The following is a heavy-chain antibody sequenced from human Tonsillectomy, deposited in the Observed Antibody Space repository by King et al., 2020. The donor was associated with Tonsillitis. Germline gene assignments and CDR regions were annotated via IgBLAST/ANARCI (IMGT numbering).Heavy chain of an antibody. V-gene: IGHV3-48*01. CDR1: GFTFSSYS. CDR3: ATYDNLTGYYFDY. Sequence: VQLVESGGGLVQPGGSLRLSCAASGFTFSSYSMNWVRQAPGKGLEWVSYISSSSSTIYYADSVKGRFTISRDNAKNSLYLQMNSLRAEDTAVYYCATYDNLTGYYFDYWGQGTLVTVSS. J-gene: IGHJ4*02. CDR2: ISSSSSTI. D-gene: IGHD3-9*01.